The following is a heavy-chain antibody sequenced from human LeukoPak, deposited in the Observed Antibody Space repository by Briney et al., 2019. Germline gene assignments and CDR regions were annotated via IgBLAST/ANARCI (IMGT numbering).Heavy chain of an antibody. CDR2: ISSGSKYI. CDR1: EFTFGSYS. J-gene: IGHJ6*02. CDR3: ARALLDILTGYTYYYYGMDV. D-gene: IGHD3-9*01. Sequence: PGGSLRLSCAASEFTFGSYSMNWVRQAPGKGLEWVSSISSGSKYIYYADSVKGRFTTSRDNAKNSLFLQMNSLRAEDTAVYYCARALLDILTGYTYYYYGMDVWGQGTTVTVSS. V-gene: IGHV3-21*01.